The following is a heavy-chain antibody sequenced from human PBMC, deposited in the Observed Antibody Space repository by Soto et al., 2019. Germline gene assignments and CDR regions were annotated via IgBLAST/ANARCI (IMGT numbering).Heavy chain of an antibody. D-gene: IGHD6-19*01. J-gene: IGHJ4*02. CDR1: GGSFSGYY. CDR2: INHSGST. Sequence: QVQLQQWGAGLLKPSETLSLTCAVYGGSFSGYYWNWIRQPPGKGLEWIGEINHSGSTNYNPSLKSRVTISVDTSKNQFSLKLSSVTAADTAVYYCASGWGTMCGCRGQGTLVTVSS. CDR3: ASGWGTMCGC. V-gene: IGHV4-34*01.